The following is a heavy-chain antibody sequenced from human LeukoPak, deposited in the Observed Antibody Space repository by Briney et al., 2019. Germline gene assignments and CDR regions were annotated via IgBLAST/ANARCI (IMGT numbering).Heavy chain of an antibody. J-gene: IGHJ4*02. CDR1: GFTFSSYG. D-gene: IGHD3-9*01. CDR3: AKDGGAPYDISTGYHFDY. V-gene: IGHV3-30*18. CDR2: ISYDGSNK. Sequence: GGSLRLSCAASGFTFSSYGMHWVRQAPGKGLEWVAVISYDGSNKYYADSVKGRFTISRDNSKNTLYLQMNSLRGEDTAVYYCAKDGGAPYDISTGYHFDYWGQGTLVTVSS.